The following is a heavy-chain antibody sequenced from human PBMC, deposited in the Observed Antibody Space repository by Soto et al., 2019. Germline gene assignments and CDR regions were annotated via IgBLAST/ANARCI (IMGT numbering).Heavy chain of an antibody. CDR3: ARQGRPTAGMGWFDP. CDR1: GASITSNTYF. D-gene: IGHD1-1*01. CDR2: VSSSGGT. Sequence: SETLSLTCTVSGASITSNTYFWAWLRQSPGKGLTWIGSVSSSGGTFYDASLKSGITISEDTAKNQVSLKMASVTAADMAIYYCARQGRPTAGMGWFDPWGPGTLVTVS. J-gene: IGHJ5*02. V-gene: IGHV4-39*01.